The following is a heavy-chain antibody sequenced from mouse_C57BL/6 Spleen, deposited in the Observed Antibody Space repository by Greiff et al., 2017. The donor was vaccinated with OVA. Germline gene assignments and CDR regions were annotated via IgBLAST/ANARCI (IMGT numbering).Heavy chain of an antibody. J-gene: IGHJ2*01. CDR1: GYTFTSYW. D-gene: IGHD6-2*01. CDR2: IDPSDSYT. CDR3: ARYHFSYFDY. V-gene: IGHV1-69*01. Sequence: QVQLKQPGAELVMPGASVKLSCKASGYTFTSYWMHWVKQRPGQGLEWIGEIDPSDSYTNYNQKFKGKSTLTVDKSSSTAYMQLSSLTSEDSAVYYCARYHFSYFDYWGQGTTLTVSS.